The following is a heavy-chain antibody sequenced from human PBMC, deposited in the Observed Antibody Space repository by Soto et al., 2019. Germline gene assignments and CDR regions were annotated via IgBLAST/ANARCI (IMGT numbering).Heavy chain of an antibody. CDR2: FDPEDGET. V-gene: IGHV1-24*01. D-gene: IGHD5-18*01. J-gene: IGHJ6*02. CDR3: ATTPADTAMVAQYYYYYYGMDV. Sequence: ASVKVSCKVSGYTLTELSMHWVRQAPGTGLEWMGGFDPEDGETIYAQKFQGRVTMTEDTSTDTAYMELSSLRSEDTAVYYCATTPADTAMVAQYYYYYYGMDVWGQGXTVTVSS. CDR1: GYTLTELS.